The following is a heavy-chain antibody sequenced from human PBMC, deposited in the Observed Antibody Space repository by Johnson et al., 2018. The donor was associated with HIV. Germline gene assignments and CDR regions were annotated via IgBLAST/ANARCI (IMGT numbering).Heavy chain of an antibody. CDR1: GFTFSTYA. CDR3: ANALGI. Sequence: QVQLVESGGGVVRPGESLRLSCAASGFTFSTYAMHWVRQAPGKGLEWVAFVRHDGSNTYYEDSVKGRFTISRDNSKNTVYLQMNSLRTEDTAVYYCANALGIWGQGTMVTVSS. CDR2: VRHDGSNT. V-gene: IGHV3-30*02. J-gene: IGHJ3*02.